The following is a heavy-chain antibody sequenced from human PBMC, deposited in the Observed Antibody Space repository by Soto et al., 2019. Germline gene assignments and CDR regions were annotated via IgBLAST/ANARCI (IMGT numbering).Heavy chain of an antibody. CDR3: ARGGYYDNSWGKLSHYGLDV. D-gene: IGHD3-16*01. CDR1: GYTFIRYG. Sequence: QVQLAQSANEVKKPGASVRVSCKAAGYTFIRYGIAWVRQAPGQGLEWMGWISPYNDYTVYAQKFQGRVSMTADTSTRTXYXXRRGLKSDDTAVYYCARGGYYDNSWGKLSHYGLDVWGQGTSVSVSS. CDR2: ISPYNDYT. J-gene: IGHJ6*02. V-gene: IGHV1-18*01.